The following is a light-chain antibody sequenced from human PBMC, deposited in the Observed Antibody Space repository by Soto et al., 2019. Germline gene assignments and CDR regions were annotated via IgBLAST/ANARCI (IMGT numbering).Light chain of an antibody. CDR1: SSDVGLYNY. Sequence: QSALTQPASVSGSPGQSITISCTGSSSDVGLYNYVSWYQQHPGKAPKLMIYDVNDRPSGVSDRFSGSKSGNMASLTISGLQADDEADYFCSSYTSDTTHVVFGGGTKVTVL. CDR2: DVN. J-gene: IGLJ2*01. CDR3: SSYTSDTTHVV. V-gene: IGLV2-14*03.